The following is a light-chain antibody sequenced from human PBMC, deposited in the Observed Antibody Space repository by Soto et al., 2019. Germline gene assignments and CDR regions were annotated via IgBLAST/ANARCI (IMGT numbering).Light chain of an antibody. Sequence: EIVMTQSPATLSVSPGEGATLSCKASQNVYNNLAWYQQRPGQPPRLLIYDAPTRATGISARFSGSGYGKYFTLVISSLQSEDFAVYFCQQCRNWPLTFGGVTKVDIK. J-gene: IGKJ4*01. V-gene: IGKV3-15*01. CDR3: QQCRNWPLT. CDR1: QNVYNN. CDR2: DAP.